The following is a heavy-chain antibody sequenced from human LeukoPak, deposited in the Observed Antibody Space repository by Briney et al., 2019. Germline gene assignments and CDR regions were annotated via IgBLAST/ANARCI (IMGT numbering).Heavy chain of an antibody. CDR2: ISTSGSTI. Sequence: GGSLRLSCAASGFTFSSYEMNWVRQAPGEGLEWVSYISTSGSTIFYADSVKGRFTTSRDNAKNSLYLQMNSLRAGDTAVYYCARDPVGAAARLDYWGLGTLVTVSS. V-gene: IGHV3-48*03. CDR3: ARDPVGAAARLDY. J-gene: IGHJ4*02. D-gene: IGHD6-6*01. CDR1: GFTFSSYE.